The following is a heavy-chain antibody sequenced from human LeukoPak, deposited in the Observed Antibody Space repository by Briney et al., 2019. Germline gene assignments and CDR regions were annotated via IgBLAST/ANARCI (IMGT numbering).Heavy chain of an antibody. D-gene: IGHD3-9*01. J-gene: IGHJ4*02. CDR2: ITGSGGNT. Sequence: GGSLRLSCAASGFTFNNYAMIWVRQAPGKGLEWVSAITGSGGNTYYAYSVKGRFTISRDNSKNTVFLQMNSLRAEDTAVYYCAKWGDYDVLTGYYVSDYWGQGTLVTVSS. CDR3: AKWGDYDVLTGYYVSDY. V-gene: IGHV3-23*01. CDR1: GFTFNNYA.